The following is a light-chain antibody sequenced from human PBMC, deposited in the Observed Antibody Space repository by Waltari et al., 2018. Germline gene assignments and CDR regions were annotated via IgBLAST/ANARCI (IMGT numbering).Light chain of an antibody. V-gene: IGKV1-5*03. CDR2: QAS. Sequence: DIQMTQSPSTLSASIGDRVTITCRASQSIAIWLAWYQQKPGKDPKLLIYQASSLESGVASRFSGSGFWTEFTLTISSLQPDDFAVYYCQQYKSYPITFGQGTRLEIK. CDR3: QQYKSYPIT. CDR1: QSIAIW. J-gene: IGKJ5*01.